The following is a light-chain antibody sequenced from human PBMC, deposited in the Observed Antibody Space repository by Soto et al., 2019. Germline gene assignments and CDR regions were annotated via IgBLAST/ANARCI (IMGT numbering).Light chain of an antibody. CDR1: QSVHSD. J-gene: IGKJ5*01. Sequence: EIVLTQSPAILSSSPGERATLSCRASQSVHSDLAWFQKKPGQAPRLLIYGASNRATGIPVRFSGSGSGADFTLTISSLDPEDFAVYYCQQRSNGITFGQGTRLEIK. CDR2: GAS. CDR3: QQRSNGIT. V-gene: IGKV3-11*01.